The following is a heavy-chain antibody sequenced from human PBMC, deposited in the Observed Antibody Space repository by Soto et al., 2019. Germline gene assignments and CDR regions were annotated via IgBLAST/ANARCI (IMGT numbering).Heavy chain of an antibody. J-gene: IGHJ4*02. D-gene: IGHD1-26*01. Sequence: PGGSLRLSCAASGFTFSSYAMSWVRQAPGKGLEWVSAISGSGGSTYYADSVKGRFTISRDNSKNTLYLQMNSLRAEDTAVYYWAKDLVAIVGATTFDYWGQGPLVTVSS. CDR1: GFTFSSYA. V-gene: IGHV3-23*01. CDR3: AKDLVAIVGATTFDY. CDR2: ISGSGGST.